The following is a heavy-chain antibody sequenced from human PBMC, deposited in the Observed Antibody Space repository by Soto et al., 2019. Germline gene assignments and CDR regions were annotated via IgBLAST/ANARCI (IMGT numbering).Heavy chain of an antibody. CDR3: TTEDIVVVPAAMSDYYYYYMDV. J-gene: IGHJ6*03. D-gene: IGHD2-2*01. CDR2: IKSKTDGGTT. V-gene: IGHV3-15*01. CDR1: GFTFSNAW. Sequence: GGSLRLSCAASGFTFSNAWMSWVRQAPGKGLEWVGRIKSKTDGGTTDYAAPVKGRFTISRDDSKNTRYLQMNSLKTEDTAVYYCTTEDIVVVPAAMSDYYYYYMDVWGKGTTVTVSS.